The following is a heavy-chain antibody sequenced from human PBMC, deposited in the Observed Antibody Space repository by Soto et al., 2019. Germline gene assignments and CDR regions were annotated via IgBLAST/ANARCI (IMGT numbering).Heavy chain of an antibody. CDR2: ISAYNGNT. CDR3: ARDTSQRLKDIVVGQAAIKGVNWFDP. J-gene: IGHJ5*02. D-gene: IGHD2-2*01. CDR1: GYTFTSYG. Sequence: ASVKVSCKASGYTFTSYGISWVRQAPGQGLEWMGWISAYNGNTNYAQKLQGRVTMTTDTSTSTAYMELRSLRSDDTAVYYCARDTSQRLKDIVVGQAAIKGVNWFDPWGQGKLVNVS. V-gene: IGHV1-18*01.